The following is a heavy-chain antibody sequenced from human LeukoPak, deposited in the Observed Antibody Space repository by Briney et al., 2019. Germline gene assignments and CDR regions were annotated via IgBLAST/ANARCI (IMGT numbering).Heavy chain of an antibody. D-gene: IGHD3-16*01. CDR3: ARDRREYVWGSYLRSDAFDI. CDR1: GFTFSSYS. CDR2: MSSSSSYI. Sequence: GGYLRLSCAASGFTFSSYSMNWVRQAPGKGLEWVSSMSSSSSYIYYADSVKGRFTISRDNAKNSLYLQMNSLRAEDTAVYYCARDRREYVWGSYLRSDAFDIWGQGTMVTVSS. V-gene: IGHV3-21*01. J-gene: IGHJ3*02.